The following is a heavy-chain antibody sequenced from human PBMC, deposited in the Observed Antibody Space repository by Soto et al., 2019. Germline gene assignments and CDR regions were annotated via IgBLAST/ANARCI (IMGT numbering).Heavy chain of an antibody. CDR2: ISAYNGNT. CDR3: ARGPIMNYYDSSGYWFDP. V-gene: IGHV1-18*01. J-gene: IGHJ5*02. CDR1: GYTFTSYG. Sequence: GASVKVSCKASGYTFTSYGISWVRQAPGQGLEWMGWISAYNGNTNYAQKLQGRVTMTTDTSTSTAYMELRSLRSDDTAVYYCARGPIMNYYDSSGYWFDPWGQGTLVTVSS. D-gene: IGHD3-22*01.